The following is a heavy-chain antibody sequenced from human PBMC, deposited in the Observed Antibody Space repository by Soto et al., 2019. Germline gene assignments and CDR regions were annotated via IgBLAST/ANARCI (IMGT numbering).Heavy chain of an antibody. CDR3: ARVLRSGPYYYYYGMDV. J-gene: IGHJ6*02. V-gene: IGHV3-30-3*01. D-gene: IGHD4-17*01. CDR2: ISYDGSNK. CDR1: GFTFSSYA. Sequence: QVQLVESGGGVVQPGRSLRLSCAASGFTFSSYAMHWVRQAPGKGLEWVAVISYDGSNKYYEDSVKGRFTISRDNSKNTLYLQMNSLRAEDTAVYYCARVLRSGPYYYYYGMDVWGQGTTVTVSS.